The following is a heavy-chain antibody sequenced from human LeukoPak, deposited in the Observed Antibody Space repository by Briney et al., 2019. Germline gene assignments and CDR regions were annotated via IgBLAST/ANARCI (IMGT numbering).Heavy chain of an antibody. V-gene: IGHV1-24*01. J-gene: IGHJ5*02. D-gene: IGHD4-17*01. Sequence: ASVKVSCKVSGYTLTELSMHWVRQAPGKGLEWMGGFDPEDGETIYAQKFQGRVTITTDESTSTAYMELSSLRSEDTAVYYCARDYRDYGDYRSWGQGTLVTVSS. CDR1: GYTLTELS. CDR3: ARDYRDYGDYRS. CDR2: FDPEDGET.